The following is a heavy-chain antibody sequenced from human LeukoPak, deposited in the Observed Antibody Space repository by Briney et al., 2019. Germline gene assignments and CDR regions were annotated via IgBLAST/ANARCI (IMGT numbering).Heavy chain of an antibody. V-gene: IGHV4-38-2*01. CDR1: GYSISSASY. CDR2: VSNSGT. J-gene: IGHJ6*03. CDR3: ARALGFYYYMDV. Sequence: SETLSLTCAVSGYSISSASYWGWIRQPPGKGLEWIGYVSNSGTNYNPSLKSRVSISIDTSKNQFSLKLSSVTTADTAVYYCARALGFYYYMDVWGKGTTVTVSS. D-gene: IGHD7-27*01.